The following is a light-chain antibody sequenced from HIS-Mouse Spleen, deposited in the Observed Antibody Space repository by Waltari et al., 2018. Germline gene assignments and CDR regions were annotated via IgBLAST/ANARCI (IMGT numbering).Light chain of an antibody. Sequence: QSVLTQPPSASGTPGQRVTISCSGSSSNIGSNYVYWYQQLPGTAPTLLIYRNNQRPSGVPDRFSGSKSGTSASLAISGLRSEDEADYYCAAWDDSLSGPVFGGGTKLTVL. V-gene: IGLV1-47*01. CDR3: AAWDDSLSGPV. J-gene: IGLJ3*02. CDR2: RNN. CDR1: SSNIGSNY.